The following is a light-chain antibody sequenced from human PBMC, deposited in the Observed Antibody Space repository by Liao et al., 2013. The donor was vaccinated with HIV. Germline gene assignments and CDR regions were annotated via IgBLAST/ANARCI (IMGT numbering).Light chain of an antibody. Sequence: YELTQPPSVSVSPGQTASITCSGDKLGDKYACWYQQKPGQSPVLVIYQDTKRPSGIPERFSGSNSGNTATLTISGTQAMDEADYFCQAWDRSAAVVFGGGTKLTVL. V-gene: IGLV3-1*01. CDR2: QDT. J-gene: IGLJ2*01. CDR1: KLGDKY. CDR3: QAWDRSAAVV.